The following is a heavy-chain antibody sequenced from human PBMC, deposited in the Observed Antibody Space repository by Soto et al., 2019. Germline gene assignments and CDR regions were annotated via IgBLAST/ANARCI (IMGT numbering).Heavy chain of an antibody. J-gene: IGHJ3*01. CDR2: IRHRGGGA. V-gene: IGHV3-23*01. CDR1: GITLCRFA. CDR3: AKDALPYNRRHDGFHL. D-gene: IGHD1-20*01. Sequence: GGSLRPSRAGSGITLCRFALCWGRQAPGKGLEWGSGIRHRGGGADHADSVKRRFTISRDNSKNTLFLQMSPLRVDDTAVYYCAKDALPYNRRHDGFHLWGQGTAVTVSS.